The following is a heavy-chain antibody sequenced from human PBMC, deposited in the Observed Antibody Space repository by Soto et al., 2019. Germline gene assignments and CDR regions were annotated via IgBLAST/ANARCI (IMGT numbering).Heavy chain of an antibody. J-gene: IGHJ4*02. CDR1: GYTFTVYG. V-gene: IGHV1-18*01. D-gene: IGHD2-21*02. CDR2: ASPLSATT. Sequence: QAQLVQSGAEVKEPGASVKVSCKASGYTFTVYGITWVRQAPGQGLEWMGWASPLSATTNYAPKFQGRVTMTTDTSTNMAYMELRSLRSDDTAVYYCARGGTAEADFWGQGTLVTVSS. CDR3: ARGGTAEADF.